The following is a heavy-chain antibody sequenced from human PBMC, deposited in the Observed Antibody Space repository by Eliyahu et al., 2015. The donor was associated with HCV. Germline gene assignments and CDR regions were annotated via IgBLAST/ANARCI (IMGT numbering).Heavy chain of an antibody. J-gene: IGHJ5*02. V-gene: IGHV3-9*01. CDR3: AKDMGPYYDSSGYQFDP. Sequence: EVQLVESGGGLVQPGRSLRLSCAASGFTFDDYAMHWVRQAPGKGLEWVSGISWNSGSIGYADSVKGRFTISRDNTKNSLYLQMNSLRAEDTALYYCAKDMGPYYDSSGYQFDPWGQGTLVTVSS. D-gene: IGHD3-22*01. CDR1: GFTFDDYA. CDR2: ISWNSGSI.